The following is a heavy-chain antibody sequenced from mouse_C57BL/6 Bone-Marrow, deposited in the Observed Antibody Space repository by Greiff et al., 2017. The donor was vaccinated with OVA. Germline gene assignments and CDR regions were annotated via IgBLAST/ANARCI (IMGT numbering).Heavy chain of an antibody. V-gene: IGHV1-52*01. CDR3: ARGSYYDYLLFAY. D-gene: IGHD2-4*01. J-gene: IGHJ3*01. CDR2: IDPSDSET. Sequence: QVQLQQPGAELVRPGSSVKLSCKASGYTFTSYWMHWVKQRPIQGLEWIGNIDPSDSETHYNQKFKDKATLTVDKSSSTAYMQLSSLTSEDSAVYYCARGSYYDYLLFAYWGQRTLVTVSA. CDR1: GYTFTSYW.